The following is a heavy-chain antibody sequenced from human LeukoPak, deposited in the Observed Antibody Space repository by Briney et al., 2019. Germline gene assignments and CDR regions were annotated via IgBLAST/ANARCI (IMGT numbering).Heavy chain of an antibody. Sequence: PSETLSLTCTVSGGSISSGGYYWSWIRQHPGKGLEWIGYIYYSGSTYYNPSLKSRATTSEETSKNQFTLKRSFGTAATTAVYYCAILDSSGWYGDAFYIWGQGTMVAVSS. V-gene: IGHV4-31*03. D-gene: IGHD6-19*01. CDR3: AILDSSGWYGDAFYI. CDR2: IYYSGST. CDR1: GGSISSGGYY. J-gene: IGHJ3*02.